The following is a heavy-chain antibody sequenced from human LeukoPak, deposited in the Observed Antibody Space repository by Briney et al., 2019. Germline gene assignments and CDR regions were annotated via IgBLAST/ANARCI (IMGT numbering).Heavy chain of an antibody. V-gene: IGHV4-59*11. Sequence: SETLSLTCTASGGSISSHYWSWIRQPPGKGLEWIGYIYYSGSTNYNPSLKSRVTISVDTSKNQFSLKLSSVTAADTAVYYCAGGGSYYSSFNYGGQGTLVTVSS. J-gene: IGHJ4*02. CDR3: AGGGSYYSSFNY. CDR1: GGSISSHY. CDR2: IYYSGST. D-gene: IGHD2-15*01.